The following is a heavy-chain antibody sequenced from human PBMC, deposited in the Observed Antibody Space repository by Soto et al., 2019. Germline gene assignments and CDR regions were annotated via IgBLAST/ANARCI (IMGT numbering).Heavy chain of an antibody. CDR3: ARVQLGLQDYYSGREV. CDR1: GGSISSSSYY. V-gene: IGHV4-39*01. J-gene: IGHJ6*02. CDR2: IYYSGST. D-gene: IGHD5-18*01. Sequence: SETLSLTCTVSGGSISSSSYYWGWIRQPPGKGLEWIGSIYYSGSTYYNPSLKSRLTISVDTSKNQFSLKLSSVTAADTAVYYCARVQLGLQDYYSGREVWGQGTTVTVSS.